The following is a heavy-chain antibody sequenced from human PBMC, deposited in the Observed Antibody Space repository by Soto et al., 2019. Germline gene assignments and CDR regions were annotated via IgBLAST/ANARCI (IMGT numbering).Heavy chain of an antibody. V-gene: IGHV4-30-2*01. CDR1: GGSISIGGYS. CDR3: ARGGGDYGMDV. Sequence: HSEPLSLTCTVSGGSISIGGYSWSWIRQPPGKGLECIGYIYHSGSTYYTPSLKSRVAISVDRSKNQFSLKLSSVTAADTAVYYCARGGGDYGMDVGGQGTTVTVSS. J-gene: IGHJ6*02. D-gene: IGHD3-10*01. CDR2: IYHSGST.